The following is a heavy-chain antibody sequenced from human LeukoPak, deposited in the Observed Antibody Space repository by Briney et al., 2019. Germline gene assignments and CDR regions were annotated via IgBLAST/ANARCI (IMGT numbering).Heavy chain of an antibody. V-gene: IGHV1-69*13. CDR2: IIPIFGTA. J-gene: IGHJ4*02. D-gene: IGHD3-22*01. CDR3: ARELRDTSGYYLAPVEY. CDR1: GCTFSSYA. Sequence: SLKVSCKASGCTFSSYAISWVRQAPGQGLEWMGGIIPIFGTANYAQKFQGRVTITADESTTTAYMELSSLRSEDTAVYYCARELRDTSGYYLAPVEYWGQGTLVTVSS.